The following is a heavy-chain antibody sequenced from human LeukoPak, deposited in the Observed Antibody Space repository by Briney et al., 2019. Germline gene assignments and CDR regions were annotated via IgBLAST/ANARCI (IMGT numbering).Heavy chain of an antibody. V-gene: IGHV4-39*01. D-gene: IGHD3-22*01. Sequence: KPSETLSLTCTVSGGSISSSSYYWGWIRQPPGKGLEWIGNIYYSGSTYYNPSLKSRVTISVDTSKNQFSLRLSSVTAADTAVYYCARNVAYDSSGFDPWGQGTLVTVSS. CDR1: GGSISSSSYY. J-gene: IGHJ5*02. CDR3: ARNVAYDSSGFDP. CDR2: IYYSGST.